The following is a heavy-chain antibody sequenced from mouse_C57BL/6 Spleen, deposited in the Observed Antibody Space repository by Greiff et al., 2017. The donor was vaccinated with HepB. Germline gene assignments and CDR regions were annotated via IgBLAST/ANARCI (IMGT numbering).Heavy chain of an antibody. D-gene: IGHD2-4*01. Sequence: EVKLVESGGGLVKPGGSLKLSCAASGFTFSDYGMHWVRQAPEKGLEWVAYISSGSSTIYYADTVKGRFTISRDNAKNTLFLQMTSLRSEDTAMYCCARLYDYDGYYFDYWGQGTTLTVSS. V-gene: IGHV5-17*01. CDR2: ISSGSSTI. J-gene: IGHJ2*01. CDR3: ARLYDYDGYYFDY. CDR1: GFTFSDYG.